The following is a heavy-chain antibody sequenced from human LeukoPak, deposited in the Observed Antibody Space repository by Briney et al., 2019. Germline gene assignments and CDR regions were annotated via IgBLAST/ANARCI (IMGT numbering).Heavy chain of an antibody. J-gene: IGHJ4*02. Sequence: ASVKVSCKASGYTFTSYYMHWVRQAPGQGLERMGIINPSGGSTSYAQKFQGRVTMTRDTSTSTVYMELSSLRSEDTAVYYCASSVAVAGTGFDYWGQGTLVTVSS. CDR3: ASSVAVAGTGFDY. V-gene: IGHV1-46*01. CDR1: GYTFTSYY. CDR2: INPSGGST. D-gene: IGHD6-19*01.